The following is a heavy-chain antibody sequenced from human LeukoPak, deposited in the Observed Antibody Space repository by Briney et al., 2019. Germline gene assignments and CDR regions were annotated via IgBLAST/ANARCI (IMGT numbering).Heavy chain of an antibody. CDR1: GGSISSNIW. CDR2: MYHTWST. Sequence: SETLSLTCAVSGGSISSNIWWSWVRQPPGKGLEWIGEMYHTWSTNSNPSLKSRVTISVDKSRNQFSLKLSSVTAADAAVYYCASKVNCNAAGCPTGAFDIWGQGTMVTVSS. D-gene: IGHD2/OR15-2a*01. V-gene: IGHV4-4*02. CDR3: ASKVNCNAAGCPTGAFDI. J-gene: IGHJ3*02.